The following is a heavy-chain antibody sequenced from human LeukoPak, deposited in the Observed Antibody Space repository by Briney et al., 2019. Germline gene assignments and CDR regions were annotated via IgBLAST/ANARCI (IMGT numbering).Heavy chain of an antibody. J-gene: IGHJ3*02. D-gene: IGHD2-21*02. V-gene: IGHV1-24*01. CDR2: FDPEDGET. CDR1: GYTLTEIS. Sequence: GASVKVCCKVSGYTLTEISMHWVRQAPGKGLEWMGGFDPEDGETIYAQKFQGRVTMTEDTSTDTAYMELSSLRSEDTAVYYCARGVVVTAIDAFDIWGQGTMVTVSS. CDR3: ARGVVVTAIDAFDI.